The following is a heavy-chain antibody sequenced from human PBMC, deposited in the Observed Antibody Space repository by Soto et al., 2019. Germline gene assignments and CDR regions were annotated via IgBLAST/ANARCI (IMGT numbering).Heavy chain of an antibody. V-gene: IGHV3-23*01. D-gene: IGHD6-13*01. J-gene: IGHJ4*02. CDR2: ITASGSFT. CDR3: VKDSSRWYYFDY. Sequence: EVQLLESGGALVQPGGSLRLACAASGFTFNNFAMSWVRQAPGKGLEWVSGITASGSFTYYAASVKGRFTISRDNRKNTLSLQIDSLRGEDTASYYCVKDSSRWYYFDYWGPGTLVTDSS. CDR1: GFTFNNFA.